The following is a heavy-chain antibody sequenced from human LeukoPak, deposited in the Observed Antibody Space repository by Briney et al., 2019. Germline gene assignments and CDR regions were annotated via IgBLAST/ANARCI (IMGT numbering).Heavy chain of an antibody. CDR2: DSASGVNT. D-gene: IGHD3/OR15-3a*01. V-gene: IGHV3-23*01. Sequence: GGSLRLPCGASGFIFRNYAMSWVRRAPGKALEWVTSDSASGVNTYYVDSVKGRFTISRDNSKNKLYLQTSSLRAEDTAMYYCAKGLYHDFGGIGDYWGERTLVPVSS. CDR1: GFIFRNYA. J-gene: IGHJ4*02. CDR3: AKGLYHDFGGIGDY.